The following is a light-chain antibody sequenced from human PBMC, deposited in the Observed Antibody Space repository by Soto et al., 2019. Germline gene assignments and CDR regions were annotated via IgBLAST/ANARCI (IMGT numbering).Light chain of an antibody. CDR3: QQRSNWPPIT. J-gene: IGKJ5*01. CDR1: QSVSSY. CDR2: DAS. V-gene: IGKV3-11*01. Sequence: DIVLTQSPATLSLSPGERPTLSCRASQSVSSYLAWYQQKPGQAPRLLIYDASNRATGIPARFSGSGSGTDFTLTISSLEPEDFAVYYCQQRSNWPPITFGQGARLEI.